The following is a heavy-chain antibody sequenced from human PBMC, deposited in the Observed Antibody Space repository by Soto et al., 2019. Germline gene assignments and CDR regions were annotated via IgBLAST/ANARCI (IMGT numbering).Heavy chain of an antibody. V-gene: IGHV3-9*01. CDR3: AKDTVQN. Sequence: PGGSLRLSCASSVFTFDNYDMNWVRQAPGKGLEWVSGISWNSNTIAYADSVKGRFTISRDNAKNSLYLQMNSLRAEDTAFYYCAKDTVQNWGQGTLVTVSS. CDR1: VFTFDNYD. J-gene: IGHJ4*02. D-gene: IGHD6-6*01. CDR2: ISWNSNTI.